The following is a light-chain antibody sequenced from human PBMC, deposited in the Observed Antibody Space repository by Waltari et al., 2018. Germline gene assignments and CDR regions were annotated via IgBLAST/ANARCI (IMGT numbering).Light chain of an antibody. CDR2: LGS. Sequence: DIVMTKSPLSLPVTPGEPASISCRSSQSLLHSNGYNYLDWYLQKPGQSPQLLIYLGSNRASGVPDRFSGSGSGTDFTLKISRVEAEDVGVYYCMQAQQTPWTFGQGTKVEIK. V-gene: IGKV2-28*01. J-gene: IGKJ1*01. CDR3: MQAQQTPWT. CDR1: QSLLHSNGYNY.